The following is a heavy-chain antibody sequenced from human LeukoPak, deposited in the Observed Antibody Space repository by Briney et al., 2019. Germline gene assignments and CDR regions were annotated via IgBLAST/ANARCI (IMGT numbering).Heavy chain of an antibody. J-gene: IGHJ4*02. CDR3: AKNLGFCSTTSCGSFDY. CDR2: ISNSGGNT. V-gene: IGHV3-23*01. Sequence: PGGSLRLSCAASGFTFNSYAMSWVRQAPGKGLEWVSAISNSGGNTNYADSVKGRFTISRDNSKNTVYLQMNSLRADDTAVYYCAKNLGFCSTTSCGSFDYWGQGTLVTVSS. D-gene: IGHD2-2*01. CDR1: GFTFNSYA.